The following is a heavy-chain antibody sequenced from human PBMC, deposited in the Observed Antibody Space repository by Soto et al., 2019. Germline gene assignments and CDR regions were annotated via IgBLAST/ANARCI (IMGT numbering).Heavy chain of an antibody. J-gene: IGHJ4*02. D-gene: IGHD2-8*01. CDR1: GYTFTSYA. Sequence: QVQLVQSGAEVKKPGASVKISCKASGYTFTSYAMHWVRQAPGQRLEWMGWINAGNGNTKYSQKFQGRVTITRDTSASTAYMELSSLRSEDTAVYYCAGGLNGHLHYLDYWGQGTLVTVSS. V-gene: IGHV1-3*01. CDR2: INAGNGNT. CDR3: AGGLNGHLHYLDY.